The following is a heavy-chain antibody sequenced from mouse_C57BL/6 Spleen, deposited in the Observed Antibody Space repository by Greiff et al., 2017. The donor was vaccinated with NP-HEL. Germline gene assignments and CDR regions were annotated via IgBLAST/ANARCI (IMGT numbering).Heavy chain of an antibody. V-gene: IGHV5-16*01. Sequence: EVKLMESEGGLVQPGSSMKLSCTASGFTFSDYYMAWVRQVPEKGLEWVANINYDGSSTYYLDSLKSRFIISRDNAKNILYLQMSSLKSEDTATYYCARVPTGTLFDYWGQGTTLTVSS. CDR2: INYDGSST. J-gene: IGHJ2*01. CDR1: GFTFSDYY. CDR3: ARVPTGTLFDY. D-gene: IGHD4-1*02.